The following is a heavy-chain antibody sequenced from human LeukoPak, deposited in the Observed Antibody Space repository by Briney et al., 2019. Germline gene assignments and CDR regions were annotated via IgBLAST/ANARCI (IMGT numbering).Heavy chain of an antibody. CDR2: ISSDGSIT. CDR3: ARVVSSSDLIDY. CDR1: GFTFSSYW. J-gene: IGHJ4*02. D-gene: IGHD6-19*01. V-gene: IGHV3-74*01. Sequence: GGSLRLSCAASGFTFSSYWMHWVRQAPGEGLVWVSRISSDGSITNYADSVKGRLTISRDNAKNTLDLQMNSLRAEDTAVYYCARVVSSSDLIDYWGQGTLVTVSS.